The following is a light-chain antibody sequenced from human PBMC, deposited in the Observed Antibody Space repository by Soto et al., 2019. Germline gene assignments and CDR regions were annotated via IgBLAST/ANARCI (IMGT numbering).Light chain of an antibody. CDR1: GLNIGAGYD. V-gene: IGLV1-40*01. Sequence: QSVLTQPPSVYGDLGQRVTISCTGSGLNIGAGYDVHWYQQLPGTAPKVVIYGNKIRPSEVHDRFSGSKSGTSASLAITGLQAEDEAEDYCQSFDAGVSGYVCGPGTKLTVL. CDR3: QSFDAGVSGYV. J-gene: IGLJ1*01. CDR2: GNK.